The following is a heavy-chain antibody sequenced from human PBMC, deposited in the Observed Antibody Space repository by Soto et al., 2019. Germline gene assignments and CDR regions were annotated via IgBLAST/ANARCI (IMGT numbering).Heavy chain of an antibody. CDR3: AKDRDYSKSNWFDP. V-gene: IGHV3-23*01. CDR2: ISSSGGST. Sequence: GGSLRLSCVASGFMFSSYAMSWVCQPPGKVLQWVSTISSSGGSTYYADSVKSRFTISRDNSKNTLYLQMNSLRAEDTAVYYCAKDRDYSKSNWFDPWGQGTLVNAPQ. D-gene: IGHD4-4*01. CDR1: GFMFSSYA. J-gene: IGHJ5*02.